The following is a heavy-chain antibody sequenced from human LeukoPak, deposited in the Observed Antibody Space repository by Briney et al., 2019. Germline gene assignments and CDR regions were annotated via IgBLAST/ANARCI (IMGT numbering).Heavy chain of an antibody. V-gene: IGHV3-23*01. J-gene: IGHJ4*02. D-gene: IGHD1-14*01. CDR3: AKAETRIIRTYYFDY. CDR2: ISGGGGSK. Sequence: PGGSLRLSCAASGFTFSTYTVNWIRQAPGKGLEWVSVISGGGGSKYYADSVKGRFTISRDYSRDTLYLQMDSLSAEDTAVYYCAKAETRIIRTYYFDYWGQGTLVTVSS. CDR1: GFTFSTYT.